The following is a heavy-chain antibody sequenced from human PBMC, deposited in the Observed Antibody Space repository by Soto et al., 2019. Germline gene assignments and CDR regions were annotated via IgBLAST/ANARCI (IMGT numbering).Heavy chain of an antibody. CDR2: IKEDGTEQ. D-gene: IGHD4-4*01. CDR3: AITTSTVSYWFDP. Sequence: PGGSLRLSCADSGFSFSCYLMSWVRQSPGKGPEWVANIKEDGTEQHYVDSVKGRFTISRDNSENSLFLQMNNLRAEDSAIYYCAITTSTVSYWFDPWGPGTQVTVSS. J-gene: IGHJ5*02. V-gene: IGHV3-7*03. CDR1: GFSFSCYL.